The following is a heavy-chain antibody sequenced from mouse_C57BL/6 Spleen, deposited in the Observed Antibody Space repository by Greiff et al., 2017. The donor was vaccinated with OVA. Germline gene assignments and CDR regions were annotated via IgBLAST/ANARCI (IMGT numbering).Heavy chain of an antibody. J-gene: IGHJ4*01. CDR1: GFTFSSYA. CDR3: AREELFYAMDY. CDR2: ISDGGSYT. V-gene: IGHV5-4*01. Sequence: EVQGVESGGGLVKPGGSLKLSCAASGFTFSSYAMSWVRQTPEKRLEWVATISDGGSYTYYPDNVKGRFTISRDNAKNNLYLQMSHLKSEDTAMYYCAREELFYAMDYWGQGTSVTVSS.